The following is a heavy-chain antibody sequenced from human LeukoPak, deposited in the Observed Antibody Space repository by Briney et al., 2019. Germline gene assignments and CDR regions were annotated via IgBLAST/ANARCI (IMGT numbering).Heavy chain of an antibody. CDR1: GGSFSGHY. J-gene: IGHJ4*02. V-gene: IGHV4-34*01. Sequence: SETLSLTCAVYGGSFSGHYWSWIRQPPGKGLEWIGEINHSGNTNYNPSLKSRVTISVDTSKNQLSLKLSSVTAADTAVYYCARVEGIYDILTGYYHWGQGTLVTVSS. CDR3: ARVEGIYDILTGYYH. CDR2: INHSGNT. D-gene: IGHD3-9*01.